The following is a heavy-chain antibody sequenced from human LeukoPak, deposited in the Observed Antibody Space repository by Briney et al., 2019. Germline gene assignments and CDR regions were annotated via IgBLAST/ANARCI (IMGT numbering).Heavy chain of an antibody. J-gene: IGHJ4*02. CDR2: INWNGGST. Sequence: PGGSLRLSCAASGFTFDDYGMSWVRQAPGKGLEWVSGINWNGGSTGYADSVKGRFTISRDDSKNTLSLQMNSLRVEDTAVYYCGRDLAWGAFDYWGQGTLVTVSS. CDR3: GRDLAWGAFDY. V-gene: IGHV3-20*04. CDR1: GFTFDDYG. D-gene: IGHD7-27*01.